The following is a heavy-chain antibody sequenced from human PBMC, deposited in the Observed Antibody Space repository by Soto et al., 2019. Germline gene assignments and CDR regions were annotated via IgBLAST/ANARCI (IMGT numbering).Heavy chain of an antibody. CDR3: VRGMNPLF. V-gene: IGHV3-21*06. Sequence: PVGSLRLSCADSGFTLRTYTMNWVRQAPGKGLEWVSSISISSSDRYYADSVRGRFTISRDNAKNALYLQMNSLRADDTAVYFCVRGMNPLFGGQGTLVTVSS. J-gene: IGHJ4*01. CDR2: ISISSSDR. CDR1: GFTLRTYT.